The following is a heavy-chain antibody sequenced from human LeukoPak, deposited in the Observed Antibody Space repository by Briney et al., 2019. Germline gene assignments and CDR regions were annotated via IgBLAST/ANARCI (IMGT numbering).Heavy chain of an antibody. CDR1: GFTFSNAW. Sequence: GGSLRLSCAASGFTFSNAWMTWVRQAPGKGLEWVGRIKSEIDGGTTDYAAPVKGRFTISRDDSQNTLYLQMNSLKTEDTAVYYCTTDCPSSTVAAGGTCSFDIWGQGTMVTVSS. J-gene: IGHJ3*02. V-gene: IGHV3-15*01. D-gene: IGHD6-13*01. CDR3: TTDCPSSTVAAGGTCSFDI. CDR2: IKSEIDGGTT.